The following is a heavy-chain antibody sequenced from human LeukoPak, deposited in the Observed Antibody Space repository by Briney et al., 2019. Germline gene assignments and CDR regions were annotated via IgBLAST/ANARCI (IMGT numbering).Heavy chain of an antibody. CDR2: ITGSGGAT. CDR1: GFTFSSFP. V-gene: IGHV3-23*01. D-gene: IGHD3-10*01. CDR3: AKITSGGS. Sequence: TGGSLRLSCAASGFTFSSFPMNWVRQAPGKGLEWVSAITGSGGATYYAASVKGRFTISRDNSKNRLYLQMDFLRAEDTAVYYCAKITSGGSWGQGTLVTVSS. J-gene: IGHJ5*02.